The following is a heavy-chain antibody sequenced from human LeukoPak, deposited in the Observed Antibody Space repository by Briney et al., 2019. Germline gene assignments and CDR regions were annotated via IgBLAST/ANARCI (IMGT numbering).Heavy chain of an antibody. CDR3: ARDYDSSGYYFSGADY. J-gene: IGHJ4*02. CDR2: IYTSGST. V-gene: IGHV4-4*07. D-gene: IGHD3-22*01. CDR1: GGPISSYY. Sequence: SETLSLTCTVSGGPISSYYWSWIRQPAGRGLEWIGRIYTSGSTNYNPSLKSRVTMSVDTSKNQFSLKLSSVTAADTAVYYCARDYDSSGYYFSGADYWGQGTLVSVSS.